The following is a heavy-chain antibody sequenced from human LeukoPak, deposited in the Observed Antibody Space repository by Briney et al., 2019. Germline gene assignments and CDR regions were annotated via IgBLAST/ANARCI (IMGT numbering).Heavy chain of an antibody. V-gene: IGHV4-59*01. J-gene: IGHJ4*02. CDR3: ARALGPYGSGSPYYFDY. D-gene: IGHD3-10*01. CDR2: IYYSGST. CDR1: GGSISSYY. Sequence: SETLSLTCTVSGGSISSYYWSWIRQPPGKGLEWIGYIYYSGSTKYNPSLKSRVTMSVDTSKNQFSLKVHSATAADTAVYYCARALGPYGSGSPYYFDYWGQGTLLTVSS.